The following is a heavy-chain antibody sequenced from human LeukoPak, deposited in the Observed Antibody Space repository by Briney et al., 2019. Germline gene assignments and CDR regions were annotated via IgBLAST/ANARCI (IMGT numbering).Heavy chain of an antibody. CDR1: GSTFSSYA. CDR2: ISGSGGST. CDR3: ARDERLLSFLK. D-gene: IGHD3-3*01. J-gene: IGHJ4*02. V-gene: IGHV3-23*01. Sequence: GGSLRLSCAASGSTFSSYAMSWVRQAPGKGLEWVSAISGSGGSTYYADSVKGRFTISRDNSKNTLYLQMNSLRAEDTAIYYCARDERLLSFLKWGQGTLVTVSS.